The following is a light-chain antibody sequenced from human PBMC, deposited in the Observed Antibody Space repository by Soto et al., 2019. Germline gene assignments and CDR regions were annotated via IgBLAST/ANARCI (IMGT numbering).Light chain of an antibody. CDR1: SSDVGGYNY. J-gene: IGLJ2*01. CDR3: SSYAGSNNWGV. V-gene: IGLV2-8*01. CDR2: EVS. Sequence: QSALTQPPSAPGSPGQSVTISCTGTSSDVGGYNYVSWYQQHPGKAPKLMIYEVSERPSGVPDRFSGSKSGNTASLTVSGLQAEDEADYYCSSYAGSNNWGVFGGGTKLTVL.